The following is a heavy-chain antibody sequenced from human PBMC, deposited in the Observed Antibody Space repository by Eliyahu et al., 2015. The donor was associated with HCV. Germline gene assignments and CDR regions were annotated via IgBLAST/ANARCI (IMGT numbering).Heavy chain of an antibody. J-gene: IGHJ4*02. D-gene: IGHD2-15*01. V-gene: IGHV3-21*01. CDR3: AKSIVVVGAGDY. CDR2: ISSSSXYI. Sequence: EVQLVESGGGLVKPGGXLRLSXAAXGFTFSSYSMNWVRQAPGXGLEWVSSISSSSXYIYYADSVKGRFTISRDNAKNSLYLQMNSLRAEDTAVYYCAKSIVVVGAGDYWGQGTLVTVSS. CDR1: GFTFSSYS.